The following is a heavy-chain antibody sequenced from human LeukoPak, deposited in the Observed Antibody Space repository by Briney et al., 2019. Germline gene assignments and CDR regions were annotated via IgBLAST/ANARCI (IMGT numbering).Heavy chain of an antibody. CDR2: INHSGST. D-gene: IGHD2-2*01. J-gene: IGHJ6*02. CDR1: GGSFSGYY. CDR3: ARASVVPAATSYYYYYYGMDV. V-gene: IGHV4-34*01. Sequence: SETLSLTCAVYGGSFSGYYWSWIRQPPGKGLEWIGEINHSGSTNYNPSLKSRVTISVDTSKNQFSLKLSSVTAADTAVYYCARASVVPAATSYYYYYYGMDVWGQGTTVTVSS.